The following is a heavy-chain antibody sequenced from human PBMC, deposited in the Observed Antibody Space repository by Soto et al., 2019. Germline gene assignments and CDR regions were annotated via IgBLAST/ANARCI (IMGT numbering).Heavy chain of an antibody. CDR1: GGTFSSYA. CDR3: ARARKGTAAASGYFQH. J-gene: IGHJ1*01. V-gene: IGHV1-69*01. D-gene: IGHD6-13*01. Sequence: QVQLVQSGAEVKKPGSSVKVSCKASGGTFSSYAISWVRQAPGQGLEWMGGIIPIFGTANYAQKFQGRVTITADESTRTAYRELGSLRSEDTAVYYGARARKGTAAASGYFQHWGQGTLVTVSS. CDR2: IIPIFGTA.